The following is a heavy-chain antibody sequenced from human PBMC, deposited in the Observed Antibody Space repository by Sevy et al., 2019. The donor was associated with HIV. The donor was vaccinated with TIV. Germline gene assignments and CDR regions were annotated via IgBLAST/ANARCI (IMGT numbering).Heavy chain of an antibody. J-gene: IGHJ2*01. CDR3: ARDLAGTAGAYFDL. D-gene: IGHD6-19*01. CDR2: ISPNSGGT. CDR1: GHTVTGYF. V-gene: IGHV1-2*06. Sequence: ASVKVSCKTSGHTVTGYFIHWVRQAPGQGLEWMGRISPNSGGTKYAQNVQGRVTMTRDTSISTAYMELSRLRSDDTAFYYCARDLAGTAGAYFDLWGRGTLVTVSS.